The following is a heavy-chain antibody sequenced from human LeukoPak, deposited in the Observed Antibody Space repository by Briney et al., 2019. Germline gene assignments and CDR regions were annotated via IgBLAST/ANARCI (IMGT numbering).Heavy chain of an antibody. CDR3: AKDPYYYGSGSYFDY. Sequence: HPGRSLRLSCAASGFTFSSYEMNWVRQAPGKGLEWVSYISSSGSTIYYADSVKGRFTISRDNSKNTLYLQMNSLRAEDTAVYYCAKDPYYYGSGSYFDYWGQGTLVTVSS. J-gene: IGHJ4*02. CDR1: GFTFSSYE. CDR2: ISSSGSTI. D-gene: IGHD3-10*01. V-gene: IGHV3-48*03.